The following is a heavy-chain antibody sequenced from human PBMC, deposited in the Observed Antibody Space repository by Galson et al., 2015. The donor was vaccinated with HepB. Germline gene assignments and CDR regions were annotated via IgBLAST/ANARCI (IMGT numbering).Heavy chain of an antibody. Sequence: SVKVSCKASGYTFTSYAMNWVRQAPGQGLEWMGRINPNSGDTNYAQKFQGGVTMTRDTSISTAYMELSRLTSDDTVVYYCARDRGGHAFDIWGQGTMVTASS. CDR2: INPNSGDT. J-gene: IGHJ3*02. V-gene: IGHV1-2*05. CDR3: ARDRGGHAFDI. CDR1: GYTFTSYA. D-gene: IGHD3-16*01.